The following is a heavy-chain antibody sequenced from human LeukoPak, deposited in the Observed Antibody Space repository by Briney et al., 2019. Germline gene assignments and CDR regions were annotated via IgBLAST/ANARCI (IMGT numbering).Heavy chain of an antibody. Sequence: GGSLRLSCAASGFTFSSYAMSWVRQAPGKGLEWVSAISGSGGSTYYADSVKGRFTISRDNSKNTLYLQMNSLRAEDTVVYYCAKDSTIAAEKGWAFDIWGQGTMVTVSS. CDR2: ISGSGGST. CDR1: GFTFSSYA. V-gene: IGHV3-23*01. J-gene: IGHJ3*02. CDR3: AKDSTIAAEKGWAFDI. D-gene: IGHD6-13*01.